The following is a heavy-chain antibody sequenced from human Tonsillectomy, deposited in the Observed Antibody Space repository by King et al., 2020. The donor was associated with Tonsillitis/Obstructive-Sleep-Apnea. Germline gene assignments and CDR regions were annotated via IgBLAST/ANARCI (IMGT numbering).Heavy chain of an antibody. V-gene: IGHV1-18*01. D-gene: IGHD2-8*01. J-gene: IGHJ6*03. Sequence: LVQSGAEVKKPGASVKVSCKASGYTFSSFDVSWGRQAPGQGLEWMGWIIVYNVNTNYAQRLQGKVTIIADTYTSTAYKERRSLRSDNTAVYYRARQPLRGTRIDYHLYMDVWGRGTTVTVSS. CDR1: GYTFSSFD. CDR2: IIVYNVNT. CDR3: ARQPLRGTRIDYHLYMDV.